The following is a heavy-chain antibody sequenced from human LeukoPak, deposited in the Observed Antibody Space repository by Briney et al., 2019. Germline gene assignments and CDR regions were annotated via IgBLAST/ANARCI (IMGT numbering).Heavy chain of an antibody. Sequence: PSETLPLTCAVYGGSFSGYYWSWIRQPPGKGLEWIGEINHSGSTNYNPSLKSRVTISVDTSKNQFSLKLSSVTAADTAVYYCARGGSRVLRYFDWLLTGFDYWGQGTLVTVSS. CDR3: ARGGSRVLRYFDWLLTGFDY. J-gene: IGHJ4*02. V-gene: IGHV4-34*01. CDR1: GGSFSGYY. CDR2: INHSGST. D-gene: IGHD3-9*01.